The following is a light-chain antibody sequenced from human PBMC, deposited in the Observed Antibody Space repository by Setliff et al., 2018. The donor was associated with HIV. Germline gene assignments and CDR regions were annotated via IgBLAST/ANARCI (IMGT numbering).Light chain of an antibody. Sequence: QSALTQPPSVSGSPGQSVTISCTGTSSDVGGYNSVSWYQQSPGTAPKLMISEVSNRPSGVSNRFSGSKSGNTASLTISGLQPEDEADYYCSSYSSSRPRVFGTGTKVTVL. CDR3: SSYSSSRPRV. CDR1: SSDVGGYNS. CDR2: EVS. V-gene: IGLV2-14*01. J-gene: IGLJ1*01.